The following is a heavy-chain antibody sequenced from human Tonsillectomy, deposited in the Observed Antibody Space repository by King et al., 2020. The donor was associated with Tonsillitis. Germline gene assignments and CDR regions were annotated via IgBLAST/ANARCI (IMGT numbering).Heavy chain of an antibody. V-gene: IGHV3-30*18. CDR2: ISYDGSNK. Sequence: QLVQSGGGVVQPGRSLRLSCAASGFTFSTYGMHWVRQAPGKGLEWVAVISYDGSNKYYADSVKGRFTISRDNSKNTLYLQMNTLRAEDTAVYYCAKCPTNFYDSSGYWFGNWYFDLWGRGTLVTVSS. CDR1: GFTFSTYG. CDR3: AKCPTNFYDSSGYWFGNWYFDL. D-gene: IGHD3-22*01. J-gene: IGHJ2*01.